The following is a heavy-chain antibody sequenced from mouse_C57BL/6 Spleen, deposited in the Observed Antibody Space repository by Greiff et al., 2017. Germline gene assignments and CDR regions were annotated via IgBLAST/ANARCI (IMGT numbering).Heavy chain of an antibody. Sequence: QVQLQQPGAELVKPGASVKVSCKASGYTFTSYGMNWVKQRPGQGLEWIGRIHPSDGDTNYNEKFKGKATLTVDTSSSTAYMQLRSLTSEDSAVSDCAREGEKDYYARGYWGQGTSVTVSS. CDR2: IHPSDGDT. J-gene: IGHJ4*01. V-gene: IGHV1-74*01. CDR1: GYTFTSYG. CDR3: AREGEKDYYARGY.